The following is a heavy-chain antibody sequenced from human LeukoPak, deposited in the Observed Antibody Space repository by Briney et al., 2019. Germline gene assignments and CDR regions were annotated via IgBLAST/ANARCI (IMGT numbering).Heavy chain of an antibody. Sequence: GGSLRLSCVASGFTFRSFAMSWVRQAPGKGLEWVSAISGDGGATYYADSVKGRFTISRDNSKNTLYLQMTSLKAEDTAVYYCAKESPYASPRQYYSDYWGQGTLVTVSA. CDR1: GFTFRSFA. CDR3: AKESPYASPRQYYSDY. J-gene: IGHJ4*02. V-gene: IGHV3-23*01. D-gene: IGHD3-10*01. CDR2: ISGDGGAT.